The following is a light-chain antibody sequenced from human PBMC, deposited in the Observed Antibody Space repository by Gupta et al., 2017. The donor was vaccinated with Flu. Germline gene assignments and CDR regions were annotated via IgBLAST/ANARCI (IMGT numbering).Light chain of an antibody. CDR1: YSNVGRNT. J-gene: IGLJ1*01. Sequence: QSVLTQPPSASGTPGQRVTISCSGSYSNVGRNTVNWYQHLPGTAPKLLIYNNDQRPSGVPDRFSGPRSGTSGSLAISGLQSGDESEYYCAACDDTLNAYVFGTGTKVTVL. V-gene: IGLV1-44*01. CDR2: NND. CDR3: AACDDTLNAYV.